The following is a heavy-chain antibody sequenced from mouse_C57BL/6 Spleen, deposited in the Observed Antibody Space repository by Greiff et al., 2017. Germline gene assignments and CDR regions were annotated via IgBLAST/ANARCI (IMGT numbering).Heavy chain of an antibody. Sequence: EVQVVESGAELVRPGASVKLSCTASGFNIKDDYMHWVKQRPEQGLEWIGWIDPENGDTEYASKFQGKATITADTSSNTAYLQLSSLTSEDTAVYYCTTGGNYDAMDYWGQGTSVTVSS. CDR3: TTGGNYDAMDY. J-gene: IGHJ4*01. CDR1: GFNIKDDY. D-gene: IGHD2-1*01. CDR2: IDPENGDT. V-gene: IGHV14-4*01.